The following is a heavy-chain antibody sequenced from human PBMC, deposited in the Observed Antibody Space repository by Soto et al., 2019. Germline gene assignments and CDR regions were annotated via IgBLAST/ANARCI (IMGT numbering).Heavy chain of an antibody. CDR2: IHYSEST. CDR1: GDSISSGGYY. J-gene: IGHJ3*01. Sequence: QVQLQESGPGLVKPSQTLSLTCTVSGDSISSGGYYWTWIRQHPGKGLEWIAYIHYSESTYYMPSLKSRGVVSMDTSKTQCSLGLSSVTAADTAVYYCTRGAWGYAFDVWGQGTMVTVSS. CDR3: TRGAWGYAFDV. D-gene: IGHD3-16*01. V-gene: IGHV4-31*03.